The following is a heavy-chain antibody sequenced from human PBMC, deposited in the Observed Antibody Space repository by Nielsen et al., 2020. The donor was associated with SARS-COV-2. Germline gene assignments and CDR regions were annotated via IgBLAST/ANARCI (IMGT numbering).Heavy chain of an antibody. J-gene: IGHJ4*02. CDR1: GGSISSGDYY. Sequence: SETLSLTCTVSGGSISSGDYYWSWIRQPPGKGLEWIGYIYYSGSTNYNPSLKSRVTISVDTSKNQFSLKLSSVTAADTAVYYCARDADLGGFDYWGQGTLVTVSS. CDR3: ARDADLGGFDY. V-gene: IGHV4-61*08. CDR2: IYYSGST. D-gene: IGHD3-10*01.